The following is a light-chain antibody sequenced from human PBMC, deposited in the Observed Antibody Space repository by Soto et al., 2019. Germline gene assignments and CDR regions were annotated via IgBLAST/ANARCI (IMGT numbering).Light chain of an antibody. CDR1: QSISGW. CDR2: DAS. Sequence: SQLTESPSILSASLGDRVTITCRAGQSISGWLAWYQQKPGKAPKLLIYDASSLESGVPSRFSGSGSGTEFTLTISILQPDDFATYYCQQYNSYSPWTFGQGTKVDI. CDR3: QQYNSYSPWT. V-gene: IGKV1-5*01. J-gene: IGKJ1*01.